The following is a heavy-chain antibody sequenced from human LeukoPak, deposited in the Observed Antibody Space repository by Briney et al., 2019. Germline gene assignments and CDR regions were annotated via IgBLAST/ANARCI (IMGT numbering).Heavy chain of an antibody. V-gene: IGHV1-8*01. D-gene: IGHD4-17*01. CDR3: ARGPPYDYGDNWFDP. CDR1: GYTFTSYD. Sequence: GASVKVSCKASGYTFTSYDINWVRQATGQGLEWMGWMNPNSGNTGYAQKFQGRVTITRNASISTAYMELSSLRSEDAAVYYCARGPPYDYGDNWFDPWGQGTLVTVSS. J-gene: IGHJ5*02. CDR2: MNPNSGNT.